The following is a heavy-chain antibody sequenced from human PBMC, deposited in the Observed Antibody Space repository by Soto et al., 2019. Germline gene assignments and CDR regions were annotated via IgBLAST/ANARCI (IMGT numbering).Heavy chain of an antibody. CDR1: AGSISRGSYY. CDR3: ARFLAGTGGYYFDH. CDR2: IYYDGST. D-gene: IGHD6-13*01. V-gene: IGHV4-39*01. Sequence: QLQLQESGPGLVKPSETLSLTCTVSAGSISRGSYYWGWIRQPPGKGLEWIGTIYYDGSTYDNPSLKSRVTISVDTSKKQFSLQLSSVTAADTSRYYCARFLAGTGGYYFDHWGQGTLVIVSS. J-gene: IGHJ4*02.